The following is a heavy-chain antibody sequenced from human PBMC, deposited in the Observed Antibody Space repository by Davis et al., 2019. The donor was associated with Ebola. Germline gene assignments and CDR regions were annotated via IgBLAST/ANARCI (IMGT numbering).Heavy chain of an antibody. CDR2: FYYTGTT. Sequence: SETLSLTCTVSGDSIASSDYYWGWIRQSPGMGLEWIGTFYYTGTTFYNPSLKSRITVSVDPSKNQFSLRLNSATAADTAVYYCVSLRQTHDSSGYSQPFDYWGQGSLVTVSS. CDR3: VSLRQTHDSSGYSQPFDY. CDR1: GDSIASSDYY. D-gene: IGHD3-22*01. V-gene: IGHV4-39*01. J-gene: IGHJ4*02.